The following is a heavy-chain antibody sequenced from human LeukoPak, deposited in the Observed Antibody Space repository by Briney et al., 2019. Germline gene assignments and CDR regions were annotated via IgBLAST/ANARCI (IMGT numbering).Heavy chain of an antibody. J-gene: IGHJ6*02. CDR1: GYTFTSYG. V-gene: IGHV1-18*01. D-gene: IGHD2-15*01. CDR2: ISAYNGNT. CDR3: ARELTCSGGSCYSRYDYYYYGMDV. Sequence: ASVKVSRKASGYTFTSYGISWVRQAPGQGLEWTGWISAYNGNTNYAQKLQGRVTMTTDTSTSTAYMELRSLRSDDTAVYYCARELTCSGGSCYSRYDYYYYGMDVWGQGTTVTVSS.